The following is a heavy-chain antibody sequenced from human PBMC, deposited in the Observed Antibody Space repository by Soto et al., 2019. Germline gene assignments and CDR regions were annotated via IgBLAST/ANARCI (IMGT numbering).Heavy chain of an antibody. CDR1: GYTFTHYA. CDR2: VDTGNGDT. CDR3: ARDAKWDPRGVEAQQEDYFDY. D-gene: IGHD1-26*01. V-gene: IGHV1-3*04. Sequence: QVQLVQSGAEVREPGASVTVSCMPSGYTFTHYAIHWVRQAPGQSLEWMGWVDTGNGDTRYSQNFQDKLTLTRDTSARTDGMELNNLKSEDTAVYFCARDAKWDPRGVEAQQEDYFDYWGRGTLVPVSS. J-gene: IGHJ4*02.